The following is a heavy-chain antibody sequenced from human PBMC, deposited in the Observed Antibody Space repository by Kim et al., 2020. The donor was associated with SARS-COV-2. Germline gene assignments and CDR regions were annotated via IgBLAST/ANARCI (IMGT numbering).Heavy chain of an antibody. Sequence: SETLSLTCTVSGDSMSLFFWSWIRQSPGKGLEWLGSIFHNGVTNYSPSLKSRLTMSMDTSKSEMSLRLSSVTPVDSARYFCARHRLAASGLSLDVWGQGATVLVSS. J-gene: IGHJ6*02. CDR1: GDSMSLFF. V-gene: IGHV4-59*13. CDR3: ARHRLAASGLSLDV. CDR2: IFHNGVT. D-gene: IGHD6-13*01.